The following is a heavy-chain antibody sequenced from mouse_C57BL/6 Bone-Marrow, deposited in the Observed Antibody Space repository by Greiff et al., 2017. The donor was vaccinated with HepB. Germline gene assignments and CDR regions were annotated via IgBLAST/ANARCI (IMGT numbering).Heavy chain of an antibody. J-gene: IGHJ4*01. CDR2: INYDGSST. D-gene: IGHD2-4*01. Sequence: EVQLVESEGGLVQPGRSMKLSCTASGFTFSDYYMAWVRQVPEKGLEWVANINYDGSSTYYLDSLKSRFIISRDNAKNILYLQMSSLKSEDTATYYCARDRGIYYDAPYAMDYWGQGTSVTVSS. CDR3: ARDRGIYYDAPYAMDY. CDR1: GFTFSDYY. V-gene: IGHV5-16*01.